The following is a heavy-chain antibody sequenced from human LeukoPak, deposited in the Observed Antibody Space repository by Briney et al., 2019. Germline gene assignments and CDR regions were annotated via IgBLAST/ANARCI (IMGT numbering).Heavy chain of an antibody. V-gene: IGHV3-7*05. CDR3: ARGYTINPNWFDP. D-gene: IGHD3-9*01. J-gene: IGHJ5*02. CDR2: IKLDVCEK. Sequence: GGSLRPSCAASGFTFSSYWMSWVRQAPGKGLEWVANIKLDVCEKNYVDSVKGRFTIPRDNAKNSLYLQMNSLRADDTAVYHCARGYTINPNWFDPWGQGNLVTVSS. CDR1: GFTFSSYW.